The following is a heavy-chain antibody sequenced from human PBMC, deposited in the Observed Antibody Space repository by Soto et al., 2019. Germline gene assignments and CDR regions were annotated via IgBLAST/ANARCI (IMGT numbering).Heavy chain of an antibody. CDR2: IYPGDSDT. CDR3: ARHGGYCISTSCYAGYYYYYGMDV. CDR1: GYSFTSYW. V-gene: IGHV5-51*01. J-gene: IGHJ6*02. Sequence: GESLKISCKGSGYSFTSYWIGWVRQMPGKGLEWMGIIYPGDSDTRYSPSFQGQVTISADKSISTAYLQWSSLKASDTAMYYCARHGGYCISTSCYAGYYYYYGMDVWGQGTTVTVSS. D-gene: IGHD2-2*01.